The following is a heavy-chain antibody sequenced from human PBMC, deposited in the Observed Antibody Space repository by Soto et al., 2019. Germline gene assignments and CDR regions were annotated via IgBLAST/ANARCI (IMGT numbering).Heavy chain of an antibody. V-gene: IGHV1-69*01. D-gene: IGHD3-10*01. CDR1: GGTFSSYA. J-gene: IGHJ5*02. Sequence: QVQLVQSGAEVKKPGSSVKVSCKASGGTFSSYAISWVRQAPGQGLEWMGGIIPIFGTANYAQKFQGRVTITADESTSTAYMELSSLRSEDTAVYYCATQRVLLLFGELLGRTNWFDPWGQGTLVTVSS. CDR3: ATQRVLLLFGELLGRTNWFDP. CDR2: IIPIFGTA.